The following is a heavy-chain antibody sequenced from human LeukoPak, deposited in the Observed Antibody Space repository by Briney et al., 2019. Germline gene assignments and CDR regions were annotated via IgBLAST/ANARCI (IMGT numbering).Heavy chain of an antibody. CDR1: GFTFSTYSM. D-gene: IGHD6-25*01. V-gene: IGHV4-4*02. Sequence: GSLRLSCAASGFTFSTYSMHWFRQPPGKGLEWIGEVHLDGRTNYNPSLKSRLVMSADLPENHISLKLTSVTAADTAVYYCAREGGFYRPLDYSGQGTLVTVSS. J-gene: IGHJ4*02. CDR2: VHLDGRT. CDR3: AREGGFYRPLDY.